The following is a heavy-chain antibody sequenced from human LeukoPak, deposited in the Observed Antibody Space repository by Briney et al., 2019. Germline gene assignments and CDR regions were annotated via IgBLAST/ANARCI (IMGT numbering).Heavy chain of an antibody. CDR1: GGSISSSSYY. Sequence: ASETLSLTCTVSGGSISSSSYYWGWIRQPPGKGLEWIGSIYYSGSTYYNPSLKSRVTISVDASKNQFSLKLSSVTAADTAVYYCARDGSSYWGQGTLVTVSS. V-gene: IGHV4-39*07. CDR2: IYYSGST. CDR3: ARDGSSY. J-gene: IGHJ4*02. D-gene: IGHD2-2*01.